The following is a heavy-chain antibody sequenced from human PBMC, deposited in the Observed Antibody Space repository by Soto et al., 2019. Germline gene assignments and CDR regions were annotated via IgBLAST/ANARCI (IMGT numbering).Heavy chain of an antibody. J-gene: IGHJ5*02. V-gene: IGHV4-59*06. D-gene: IGHD2-15*01. CDR3: VRGGIAGHWFDP. CDR2: IFHSGST. Sequence: SETLSLTCTVSGGSISSYYWSWIRQPPGKGLEWLGYIFHSGSTLYTPSLRGRLTLSADTSRNQLSLHLTSVTAADTAVYYCVRGGIAGHWFDPWGQGILVT. CDR1: GGSISSYY.